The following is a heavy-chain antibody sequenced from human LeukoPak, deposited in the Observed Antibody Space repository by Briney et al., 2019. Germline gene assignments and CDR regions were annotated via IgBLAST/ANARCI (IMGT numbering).Heavy chain of an antibody. Sequence: ASVKVSCKASGYTFTGYYLHWVRQAPGQGLEWLGWINPDSGGTHYAQKFQGRVTVTRDTSTSTAYMERNSLRSEDTALYYCARPMTGTGLTYYYYGMDIWGQGTTVTVAS. CDR2: INPDSGGT. CDR1: GYTFTGYY. D-gene: IGHD1-1*01. J-gene: IGHJ6*02. V-gene: IGHV1-2*02. CDR3: ARPMTGTGLTYYYYGMDI.